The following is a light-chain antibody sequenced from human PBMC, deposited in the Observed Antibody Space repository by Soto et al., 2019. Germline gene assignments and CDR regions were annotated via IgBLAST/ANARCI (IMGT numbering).Light chain of an antibody. V-gene: IGKV3-15*01. CDR3: QQYNNWPYT. CDR1: QSVSSN. Sequence: EIVMTQSPATLSVSPGERATLSCRASQSVSSNLAWYQQKPGQAPRLLIYGASTRSTGIPARFSGSGSVTEFTLTISSLQSEDFAVSYCQQYNNWPYTFGQGTKLEIK. CDR2: GAS. J-gene: IGKJ2*01.